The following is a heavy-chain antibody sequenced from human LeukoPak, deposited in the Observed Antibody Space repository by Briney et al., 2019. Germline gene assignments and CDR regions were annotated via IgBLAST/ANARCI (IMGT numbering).Heavy chain of an antibody. CDR1: GGSISSGDYY. CDR3: ARAPLTTEGANWFDP. V-gene: IGHV4-30-4*08. D-gene: IGHD4-11*01. Sequence: SETLSLTCTVSGGSISSGDYYWSWIRQSPGMGLEWIGYIYYSGTTYYNPSLKSRIAISVDTSKDQFSLKLGSVTAADTAVYYCARAPLTTEGANWFDPWGQGTLVAVSS. CDR2: IYYSGTT. J-gene: IGHJ5*02.